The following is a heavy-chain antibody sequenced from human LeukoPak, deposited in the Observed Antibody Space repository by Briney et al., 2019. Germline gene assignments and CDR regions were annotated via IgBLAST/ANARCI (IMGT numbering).Heavy chain of an antibody. V-gene: IGHV4-39*01. D-gene: IGHD5-18*01. CDR3: ARLAASDTAPKRDWFDP. Sequence: PSETLSLTCTVSGGSISSSSYYWGWIRQPPGKGLEWIGSIYYSGSTYYNPSLKSRVTISVDTSKNQFSLKLSSVTAADTAVYYCARLAASDTAPKRDWFDPWGQGTLVTVSS. J-gene: IGHJ5*02. CDR1: GGSISSSSYY. CDR2: IYYSGST.